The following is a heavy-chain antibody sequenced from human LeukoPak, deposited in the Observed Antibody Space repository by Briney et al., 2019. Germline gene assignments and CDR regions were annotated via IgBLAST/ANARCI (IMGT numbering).Heavy chain of an antibody. Sequence: GGSLRLSFAASGFTVSSKYMSWVRQAPGKGLEWVSVIYSGGSTYYADSVKGRFTISRDNSKNTVDLQMNSLRVEDTAVYYCTMRGNTWYDCWGQGTLVTVSS. D-gene: IGHD6-13*01. CDR1: GFTVSSKY. CDR3: TMRGNTWYDC. J-gene: IGHJ4*02. V-gene: IGHV3-53*01. CDR2: IYSGGST.